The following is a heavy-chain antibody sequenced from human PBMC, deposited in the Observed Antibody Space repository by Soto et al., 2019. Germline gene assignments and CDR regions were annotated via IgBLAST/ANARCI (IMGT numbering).Heavy chain of an antibody. CDR2: IYYSGST. V-gene: IGHV4-59*12. Sequence: SETLSLTCTVSGDSMSSYYWSWIRQPPGKGLEWIGYIYYSGSTTYNPSLRSRVTMSVDTSKNQFSLRLSSVTATDTAVYYCAREAPVALGVTNSMDVWGQGTTVTVS. CDR3: AREAPVALGVTNSMDV. J-gene: IGHJ6*02. D-gene: IGHD3-3*02. CDR1: GDSMSSYY.